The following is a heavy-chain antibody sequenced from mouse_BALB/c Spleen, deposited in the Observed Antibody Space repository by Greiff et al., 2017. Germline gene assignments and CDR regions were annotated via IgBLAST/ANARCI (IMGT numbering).Heavy chain of an antibody. CDR1: GFTFSSYA. J-gene: IGHJ2*01. Sequence: EVQLVESGGGLVKPGGSLKLSCAASGFTFSSYAMSWVRQSPEKRLEWVAEISSGGSYTYYPDTVTGRFTISRDNAKNTLYLEMSSLRSEDTAMYYCARGNGSSYYFDYWGQGTTLTVSS. CDR3: ARGNGSSYYFDY. D-gene: IGHD1-1*01. V-gene: IGHV5-9-4*01. CDR2: ISSGGSYT.